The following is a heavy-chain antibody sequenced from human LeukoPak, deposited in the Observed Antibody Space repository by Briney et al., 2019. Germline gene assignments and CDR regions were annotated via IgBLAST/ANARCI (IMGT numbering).Heavy chain of an antibody. CDR1: GFTFTTYA. J-gene: IGHJ4*02. D-gene: IGHD1-1*01. CDR3: VRVTTNGYFDY. V-gene: IGHV3-33*05. Sequence: PGRSLRLSCAASGFTFTTYAMHWVRQAPGKGLEWVALISSDGSSQYYADSVKGRFTISRDNAKNSLYLQMNRLRAEDTAVYFCVRVTTNGYFDYWGQGSLVTVSS. CDR2: ISSDGSSQ.